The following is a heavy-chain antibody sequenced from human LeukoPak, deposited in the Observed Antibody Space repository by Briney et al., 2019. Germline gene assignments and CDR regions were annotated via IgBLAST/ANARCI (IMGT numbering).Heavy chain of an antibody. Sequence: GSLRLSCAASGFIVSHNYMTWVRQAPGKRLEWISVIYIDGTTYYADSVKGRFTISRDNFKNTVYLQMNSLRAEDTAVYYCARGDWGMYYFDYWGQGTLVTVSS. D-gene: IGHD7-27*01. V-gene: IGHV3-66*01. CDR1: GFIVSHNY. J-gene: IGHJ4*02. CDR3: ARGDWGMYYFDY. CDR2: IYIDGTT.